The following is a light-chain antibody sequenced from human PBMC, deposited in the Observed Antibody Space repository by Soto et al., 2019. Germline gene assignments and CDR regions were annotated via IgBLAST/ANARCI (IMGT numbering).Light chain of an antibody. CDR3: QQYVTSPRLT. Sequence: EIVLTQSPGTLSLSPGERATLSCRASQSVSSSYLAWYQQRPGQAPRLLIYGAFRRATGIPDRFSGSGSGTDFTLTISRLEPEDFAFYYCQQYVTSPRLTFGGGTKVVI. CDR2: GAF. V-gene: IGKV3-20*01. J-gene: IGKJ4*01. CDR1: QSVSSSY.